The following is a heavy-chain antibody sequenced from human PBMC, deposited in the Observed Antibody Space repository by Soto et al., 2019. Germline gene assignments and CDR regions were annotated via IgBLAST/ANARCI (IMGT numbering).Heavy chain of an antibody. CDR3: SRGMLV. Sequence: QVQLQESGPGLVKPSQTLSLTCTVSGGSMNSGGYCWNWIRQHPGEGLGWIGCISYGGTTSYNPSLTSRLSISVATSKNQFSLMLNSVPAADPAVYYCSRGMLVWGQGTLITVSS. CDR2: ISYGGTT. D-gene: IGHD6-6*01. V-gene: IGHV4-31*03. CDR1: GGSMNSGGYC. J-gene: IGHJ4*02.